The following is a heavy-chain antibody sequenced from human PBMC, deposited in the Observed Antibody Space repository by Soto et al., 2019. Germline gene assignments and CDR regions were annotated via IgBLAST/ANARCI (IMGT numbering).Heavy chain of an antibody. CDR2: VIPIFYTA. D-gene: IGHD2-2*01. Sequence: SPGKVSCKESGGTFSSYAISWGRQAPGQGLEWMGGVIPIFYTAKHAEKSRGRVTIPGDEPTRTAYRGRSSLRFEETAVFYCARLVNLVIVVVQSAPPPKGYYYYSGDVGGQGTTVTVS. CDR3: ARLVNLVIVVVQSAPPPKGYYYYSGDV. V-gene: IGHV1-69*13. CDR1: GGTFSSYA. J-gene: IGHJ6*02.